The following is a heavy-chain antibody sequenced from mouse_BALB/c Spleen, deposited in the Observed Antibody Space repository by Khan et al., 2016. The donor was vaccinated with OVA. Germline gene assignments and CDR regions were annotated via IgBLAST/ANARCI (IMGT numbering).Heavy chain of an antibody. CDR3: ARWGLYGYPLVN. V-gene: IGHV1S136*01. D-gene: IGHD1-2*01. Sequence: VQLKQSGPELVKPGASVKMSCKASGYTYTSYVMHWVKQKPGQGLEWIGYINPNNDVSKYNEKFKGKVTLTSDKSSTTANMEFSSLTSEDSAVYYCARWGLYGYPLVNWGQGTLVTVSA. CDR2: INPNNDVS. J-gene: IGHJ3*01. CDR1: GYTYTSYV.